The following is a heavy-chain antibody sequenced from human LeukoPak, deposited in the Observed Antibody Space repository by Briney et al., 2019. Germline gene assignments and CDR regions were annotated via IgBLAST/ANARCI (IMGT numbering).Heavy chain of an antibody. CDR1: GGSISSSSYY. D-gene: IGHD3-10*01. J-gene: IGHJ5*02. CDR2: IYYSGST. V-gene: IGHV4-39*07. CDR3: ARGPLWFGELSPWFDP. Sequence: TSETLSLTCTVSGGSISSSSYYWGWIRQPPGKGLEWIGSIYYSGSTYYNPSLKSRVTISVDTSKNQFSLKLSSVTAADTAVYYCARGPLWFGELSPWFDPWGQGTLVTVSS.